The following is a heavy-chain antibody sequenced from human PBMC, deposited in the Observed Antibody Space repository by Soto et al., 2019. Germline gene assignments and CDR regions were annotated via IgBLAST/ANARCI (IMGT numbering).Heavy chain of an antibody. CDR3: ARGDSYGYGSCPFWFDP. D-gene: IGHD5-18*01. CDR2: FYYSGST. V-gene: IGHV4-31*03. J-gene: IGHJ5*02. Sequence: QVQLQESGPGLVKPSQTLSLTCTVSVGSITSGDNYWSWIRQHPGKVLEWIGDFYYSGSTDYNPSLQSRATISVDTSQNQFSLKLSSVTAAATSVYYCARGDSYGYGSCPFWFDPWGQVTLVSVSS. CDR1: VGSITSGDNY.